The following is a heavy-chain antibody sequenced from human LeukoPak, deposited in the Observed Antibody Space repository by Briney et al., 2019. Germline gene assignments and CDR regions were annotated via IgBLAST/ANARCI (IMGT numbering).Heavy chain of an antibody. CDR2: IIPILGIA. CDR1: GGTFSSYA. V-gene: IGHV1-69*04. Sequence: SVKVSCKASGGTFSSYAISWVRQAPGQGLEWMGRIIPILGIANYAQKFQGRVTITADKSTSTAYMELSSLRSEDTAVYYCARDSRDIVVVPAAGHTYYYYYGMDVWGQGTTVTVSS. CDR3: ARDSRDIVVVPAAGHTYYYYYGMDV. D-gene: IGHD2-2*01. J-gene: IGHJ6*02.